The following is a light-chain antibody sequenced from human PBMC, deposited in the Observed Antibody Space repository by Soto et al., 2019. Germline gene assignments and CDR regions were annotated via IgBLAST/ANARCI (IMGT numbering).Light chain of an antibody. CDR1: SGSIASNY. CDR2: EDN. J-gene: IGLJ2*01. CDR3: QSYDRSNVV. Sequence: NFMLTQPHSVSESPGKTVTISCTRSSGSIASNYVQWYQQRPGSAPSTVMYEDNQRPSGVPDRFSGSIDSSSNSASLTISGLRTEDEAVYCCQSYDRSNVVFGGGTKVTVL. V-gene: IGLV6-57*03.